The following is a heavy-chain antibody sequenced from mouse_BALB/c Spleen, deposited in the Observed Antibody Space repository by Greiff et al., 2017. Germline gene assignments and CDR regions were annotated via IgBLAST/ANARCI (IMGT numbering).Heavy chain of an antibody. CDR3: AREGYYFDY. V-gene: IGHV3-6*02. J-gene: IGHJ2*01. CDR1: GYSITSGYY. Sequence: DVKLQESGPGLVKPSQSLSLTCSVTGYSITSGYYWNWIRQFPGNKLEWMGYISYDGSNNYNPSLKNRISITRDTSKNQFFLKLNSVTTEDTATYYCAREGYYFDYWAKAPLSQSPQ. CDR2: ISYDGSN.